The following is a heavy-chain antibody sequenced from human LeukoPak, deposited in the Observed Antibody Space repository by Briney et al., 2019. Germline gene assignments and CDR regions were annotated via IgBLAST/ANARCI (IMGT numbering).Heavy chain of an antibody. CDR2: IYYSGST. CDR1: GGSISSYY. J-gene: IGHJ3*02. D-gene: IGHD6-19*01. Sequence: PSETLSLTCTVSGGSISSYYWTWIRQPPGKGLEWIGYIYYSGSTNYNPSLKSRVTISVDTSKNQFSLKLSSVTAADTAVYYCARPRTYSSGWYWGAFDIWGQGTMVTVSS. CDR3: ARPRTYSSGWYWGAFDI. V-gene: IGHV4-59*12.